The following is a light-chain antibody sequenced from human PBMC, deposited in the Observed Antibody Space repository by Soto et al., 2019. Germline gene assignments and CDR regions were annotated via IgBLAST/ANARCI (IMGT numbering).Light chain of an antibody. V-gene: IGKV3-20*01. CDR3: QHYGGSPRT. CDR1: QSVSSSY. Sequence: EIVLTQSPGTLSLSPGERATLSCRASQSVSSSYFAWYQQKPGQAPRLLIYGASSRATGIPDRFSGGASGTDFTLTISRLEPEDFAVYYCQHYGGSPRTFGQGTKVEVK. CDR2: GAS. J-gene: IGKJ1*01.